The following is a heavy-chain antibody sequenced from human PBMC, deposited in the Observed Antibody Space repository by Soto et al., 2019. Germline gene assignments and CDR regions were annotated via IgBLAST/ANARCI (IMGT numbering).Heavy chain of an antibody. CDR1: GYPFSDNQ. J-gene: IGHJ5*02. CDR2: INPKSDDT. V-gene: IGHV1-2*02. CDR3: ARKHSLDYIRWGLDP. Sequence: ASVKVSCKASGYPFSDNQIHWLRRAPGQGLEWMGRINPKSDDTNYAQKFQGRVTMTRDTSIDTTYLELTGLTSDDTATYYCARKHSLDYIRWGLDPWGQGTLVTVSS. D-gene: IGHD4-4*01.